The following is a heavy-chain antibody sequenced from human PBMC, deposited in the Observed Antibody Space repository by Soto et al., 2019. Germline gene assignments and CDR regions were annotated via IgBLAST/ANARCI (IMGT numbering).Heavy chain of an antibody. Sequence: GGSLRLSCAASGFTFSTYSMNWVRQAPGKGLEWVSSISSSSSYIYYADSMKGRFTISRDNAKNSLYLQMNSLRAEDTAVYYCARGYCSGGSCYWFDYWGQGTLVTVSS. J-gene: IGHJ4*02. D-gene: IGHD2-15*01. V-gene: IGHV3-21*01. CDR2: ISSSSSYI. CDR3: ARGYCSGGSCYWFDY. CDR1: GFTFSTYS.